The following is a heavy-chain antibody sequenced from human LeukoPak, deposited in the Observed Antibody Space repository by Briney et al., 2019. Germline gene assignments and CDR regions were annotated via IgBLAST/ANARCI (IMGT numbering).Heavy chain of an antibody. V-gene: IGHV3-23*01. Sequence: GGSLRLSCAASGFTFSSYAMSWVRQAPGKGLEWVSTISGSGDSTYYADSVKGRFTISRDNSKNTLFLQMNSLRAEDTAVYYCAKNVMTYFDYWGQGTLVTVSS. CDR3: AKNVMTYFDY. D-gene: IGHD2/OR15-2a*01. J-gene: IGHJ4*02. CDR2: ISGSGDST. CDR1: GFTFSSYA.